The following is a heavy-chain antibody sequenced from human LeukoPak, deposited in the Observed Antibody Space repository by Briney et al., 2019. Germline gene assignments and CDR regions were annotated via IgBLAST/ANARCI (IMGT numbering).Heavy chain of an antibody. D-gene: IGHD1-26*01. Sequence: PGGSLRLSCAASGFTFSSYAMSWVRQAPGKGLEWVSAISGSGGSTYYADSVKGRFTISRDNSRNTLYLQMNSLRAEDTAVYYCTKDGGVGNSNNWFDPWGQGTLVTVSS. V-gene: IGHV3-23*01. CDR1: GFTFSSYA. CDR3: TKDGGVGNSNNWFDP. J-gene: IGHJ5*02. CDR2: ISGSGGST.